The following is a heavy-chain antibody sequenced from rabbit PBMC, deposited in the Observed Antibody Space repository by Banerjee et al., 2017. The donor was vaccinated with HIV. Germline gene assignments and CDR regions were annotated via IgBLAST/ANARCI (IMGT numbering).Heavy chain of an antibody. J-gene: IGHJ4*01. CDR2: IYIRGDIT. V-gene: IGHV1S45*01. Sequence: QEQLVESGGGLVKPGASLKLTCTASGFSFSGSYWIWWVRQAPGKGLEWIGCIYIRGDITYYASWAKGRFTISKTSSTTVTLQLNSLTAADTATYFCARAGAYAGYDDYGYEGIDLWGPGTLVTVS. CDR1: GFSFSGSYW. CDR3: ARAGAYAGYDDYGYEGIDL. D-gene: IGHD6-1*01.